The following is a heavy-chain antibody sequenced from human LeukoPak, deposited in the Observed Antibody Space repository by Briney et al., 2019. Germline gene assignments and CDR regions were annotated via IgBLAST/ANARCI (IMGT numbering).Heavy chain of an antibody. CDR2: ISWNSGSI. CDR3: AKVYGSGSYGYYYGMDV. CDR1: GFTFDDYA. Sequence: GRSLRLSCAASGFTFDDYAMHWVRQAPGKGLEWVSGISWNSGSIGYADSVKGRFTISRDNAKNSLYLQMNSLRADDTALYYCAKVYGSGSYGYYYGMDVWGQGTTVTVSS. V-gene: IGHV3-9*01. D-gene: IGHD3-10*01. J-gene: IGHJ6*02.